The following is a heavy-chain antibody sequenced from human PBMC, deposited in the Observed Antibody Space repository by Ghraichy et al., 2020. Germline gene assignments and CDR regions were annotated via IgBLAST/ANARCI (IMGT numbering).Heavy chain of an antibody. CDR1: GGSISSYY. CDR2: IYTSGST. J-gene: IGHJ5*02. Sequence: SETLSLTCTVSGGSISSYYWSWIRQPPGKGLEWIGYIYTSGSTNYNPSLKSRVTISVDTSKNQFSLKLSSVTAADTAVYYCARHTVRGPIWRGYCSGGSCQPLDPWGQGTLVTVSS. D-gene: IGHD2-15*01. V-gene: IGHV4-4*09. CDR3: ARHTVRGPIWRGYCSGGSCQPLDP.